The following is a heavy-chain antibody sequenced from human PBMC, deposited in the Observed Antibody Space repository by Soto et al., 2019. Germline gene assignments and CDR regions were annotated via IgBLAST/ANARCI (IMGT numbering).Heavy chain of an antibody. J-gene: IGHJ4*02. V-gene: IGHV3-72*01. Sequence: EVLLVESGGGLVQPGGSLRLSCAASGFTFSTHYMDWVRQAPGKGLEWVARIRNKANNKSTEYTASVEGRFTISRVDSQISMYRQMNNLKTEDTAVYYCAKDSGSYSRHADYWCQGALVTNCS. D-gene: IGHD3-10*01. CDR3: AKDSGSYSRHADY. CDR2: IRNKANNKST. CDR1: GFTFSTHY.